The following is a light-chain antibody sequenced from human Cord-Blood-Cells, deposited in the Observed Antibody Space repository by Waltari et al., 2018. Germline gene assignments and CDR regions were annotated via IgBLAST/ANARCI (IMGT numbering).Light chain of an antibody. V-gene: IGKV1-39*01. CDR3: QQSYSTPVT. CDR1: QSISSY. CDR2: GAS. J-gene: IGKJ3*01. Sequence: DIQMTQSPSSLSASVVDRVTITCRASQSISSYLNWYQQKPGKAPKLLIYGASSFQSGVPSRFSGRGSGTDFTLTISSLQPEDFATYYCQQSYSTPVTFGPGTKVDIK.